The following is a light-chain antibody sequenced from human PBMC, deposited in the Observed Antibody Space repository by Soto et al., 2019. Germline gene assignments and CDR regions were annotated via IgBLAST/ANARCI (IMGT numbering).Light chain of an antibody. J-gene: IGKJ2*01. CDR3: QQSYSTPYT. Sequence: EIVMTQSPATLSVSPGERTTLSCRASQSVSRILAWYQQKPGQAPRLLIYGASTRATGIPVRFSGSGSGTEFTLTISSLQSEDFATYYCQQSYSTPYTFGQGTKLEIK. V-gene: IGKV3-15*01. CDR1: QSVSRI. CDR2: GAS.